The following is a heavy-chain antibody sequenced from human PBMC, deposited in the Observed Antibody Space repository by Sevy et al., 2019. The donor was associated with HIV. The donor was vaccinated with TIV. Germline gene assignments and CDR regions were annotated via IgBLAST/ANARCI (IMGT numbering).Heavy chain of an antibody. CDR2: ISGSGGST. CDR1: GFTFSSYA. D-gene: IGHD3-3*01. J-gene: IGHJ4*02. V-gene: IGHV3-23*01. CDR3: ASTAYYDFWSGYYSTHFDY. Sequence: GGSLRLSYAASGFTFSSYAMSWVRQAPGKGLEWVSAISGSGGSTYYADSVKGRFTISRDNSKNTLYLQMNSLRAEDTAVYYCASTAYYDFWSGYYSTHFDYWGQGTLVTVSS.